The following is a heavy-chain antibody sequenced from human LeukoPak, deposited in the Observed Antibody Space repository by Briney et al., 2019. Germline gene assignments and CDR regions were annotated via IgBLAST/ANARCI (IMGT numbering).Heavy chain of an antibody. Sequence: ASVKVSCKASGYTFTSYDMNWVRQATGQGLEWMGWMNPNSGNTGYAQKFQGRVTMTRNTSISTAYMELSSLRSEDTAVYYCARGLYREDSYGNQVYYYYGMDVWGQGTTVTVSS. CDR3: ARGLYREDSYGNQVYYYYGMDV. CDR2: MNPNSGNT. CDR1: GYTFTSYD. D-gene: IGHD5-18*01. V-gene: IGHV1-8*01. J-gene: IGHJ6*02.